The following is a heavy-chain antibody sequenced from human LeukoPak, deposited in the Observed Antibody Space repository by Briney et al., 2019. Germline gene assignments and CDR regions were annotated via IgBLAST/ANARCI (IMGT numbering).Heavy chain of an antibody. Sequence: SETLSLTCTVSSGSINSYYWGWVRQPAGRGLEWIGRIYTTGKTDYNPSLKNRLTMSVDTSKRQLSLNLRSVTAADKAIYSCARHGYTASDYFLDFWSQGTLVTVSS. V-gene: IGHV4-4*07. J-gene: IGHJ4*02. CDR3: ARHGYTASDYFLDF. D-gene: IGHD3-16*01. CDR1: SGSINSYY. CDR2: IYTTGKT.